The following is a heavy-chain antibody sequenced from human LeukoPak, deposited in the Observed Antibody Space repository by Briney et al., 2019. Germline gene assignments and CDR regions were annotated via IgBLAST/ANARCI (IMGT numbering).Heavy chain of an antibody. Sequence: SETLSLTCTVSGGSINSYYWSWIRQPPGKGLEGIGYIYYTWSTYHKPSLERRVTISVDTAKNQISLKLSSVTAADTAVYYCARYEESSTGYSASSPRHYFDHWGQGTLVTVSS. D-gene: IGHD3-9*01. J-gene: IGHJ4*02. CDR2: IYYTWST. CDR1: GGSINSYY. V-gene: IGHV4-59*01. CDR3: ARYEESSTGYSASSPRHYFDH.